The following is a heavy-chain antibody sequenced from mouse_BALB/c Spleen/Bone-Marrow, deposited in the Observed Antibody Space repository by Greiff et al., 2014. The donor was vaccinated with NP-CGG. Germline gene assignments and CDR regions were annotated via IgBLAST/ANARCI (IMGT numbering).Heavy chain of an antibody. V-gene: IGHV2-6-5*01. CDR2: IWGGGST. Sequence: VKVEESGPGLVAPSQSLSITCTVSGFSLTDYGVSWIRQPPGKGLEWLGVIWGGGSTYYNSSLKSRLSISKDNSKSQVFLKMNNLQTDDTAMYFCARHTLRYYAMDYWGQGTSVTVSS. CDR1: GFSLTDYG. CDR3: ARHTLRYYAMDY. D-gene: IGHD1-1*01. J-gene: IGHJ4*01.